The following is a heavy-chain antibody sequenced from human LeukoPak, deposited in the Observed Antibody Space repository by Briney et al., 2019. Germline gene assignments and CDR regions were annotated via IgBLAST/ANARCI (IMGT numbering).Heavy chain of an antibody. Sequence: GGSLRLSCAASGFTFSNYEMSWVRQAPGKGLEWVSLIYSGGSTYYADSVKGRFTISRDNSKNTLYLQMNSLRAEDTAVYYCARGGVYSYGNYFDYWGQGTLVTVSS. J-gene: IGHJ4*02. CDR2: IYSGGST. D-gene: IGHD5-18*01. CDR3: ARGGVYSYGNYFDY. V-gene: IGHV3-66*01. CDR1: GFTFSNYE.